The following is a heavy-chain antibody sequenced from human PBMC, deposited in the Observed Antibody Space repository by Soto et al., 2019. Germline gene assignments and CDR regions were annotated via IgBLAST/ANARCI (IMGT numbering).Heavy chain of an antibody. CDR2: ITSTSTYI. CDR1: GFTFSSYT. V-gene: IGHV3-21*01. CDR3: ARDGARDRGDKGFDY. D-gene: IGHD2-21*02. Sequence: EVQLVESGGGLVRPGGSLRLSFAASGFTFSSYTMHSVRQAPGKGLEWVSSITSTSTYIYYTDSLKGRFTISRDNANNSLFLQMNSLGPGDTAVYYCARDGARDRGDKGFDYWGQGTVVTVSS. J-gene: IGHJ4*02.